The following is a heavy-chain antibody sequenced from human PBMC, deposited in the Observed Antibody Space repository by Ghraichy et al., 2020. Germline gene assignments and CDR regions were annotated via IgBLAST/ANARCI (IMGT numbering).Heavy chain of an antibody. Sequence: SQTLSLTCAISGDSVSSNSGAWNWIRQSPSRGLEWLGRTCYRSKWYNDYALSVKSRITINPDTSKNQFSLQLNSVTLEDTAVYYCARDSSVGDGRNPCFDFWGQGTLVTVSS. D-gene: IGHD5-24*01. CDR2: TCYRSKWYN. V-gene: IGHV6-1*01. CDR1: GDSVSSNSGA. CDR3: ARDSSVGDGRNPCFDF. J-gene: IGHJ4*02.